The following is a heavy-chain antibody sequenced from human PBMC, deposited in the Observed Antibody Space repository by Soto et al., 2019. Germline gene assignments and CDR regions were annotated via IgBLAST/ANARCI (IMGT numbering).Heavy chain of an antibody. Sequence: GGSLRLSCAASGFTFSSYGMHWVRQAPGKGLEWVAVIWYDGSNKYYADSVKGRFTISRDNSKNTLYLQMNSLRAEDTAVYYWARGRDSSGFHLDAFDIWGQGTMVTVSS. CDR1: GFTFSSYG. CDR2: IWYDGSNK. D-gene: IGHD3-22*01. V-gene: IGHV3-33*01. J-gene: IGHJ3*02. CDR3: ARGRDSSGFHLDAFDI.